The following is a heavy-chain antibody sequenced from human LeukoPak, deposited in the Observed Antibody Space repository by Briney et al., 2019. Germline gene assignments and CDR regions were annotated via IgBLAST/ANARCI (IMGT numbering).Heavy chain of an antibody. CDR2: INPNSGAT. Sequence: ASVKVSCKASGYTFTGYYIHWVRQAPGQGLEWVGWINPNSGATTYAQRFQGRVTMTRGTSISTAHMEMSRLSSDDTAVYYCARKGGYYDYWGQGTLVTVSS. V-gene: IGHV1-2*02. CDR1: GYTFTGYY. J-gene: IGHJ4*02. D-gene: IGHD3-16*01. CDR3: ARKGGYYDY.